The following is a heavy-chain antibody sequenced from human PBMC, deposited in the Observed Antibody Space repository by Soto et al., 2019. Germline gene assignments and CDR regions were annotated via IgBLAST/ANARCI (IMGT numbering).Heavy chain of an antibody. V-gene: IGHV1-46*02. CDR2: IHPSGGGS. J-gene: IGHJ4*02. D-gene: IGHD2-21*02. Sequence: ASVKVSCKSSGYTLNTYYLHWVRQAPGQGLEWMGIIHPSGGGSTYAQKFLGRVTMTRDTSTSTVFMELSSLRSADTAVYCCARGGHIAVVTASFDYWGQGTVVTVSS. CDR1: GYTLNTYY. CDR3: ARGGHIAVVTASFDY.